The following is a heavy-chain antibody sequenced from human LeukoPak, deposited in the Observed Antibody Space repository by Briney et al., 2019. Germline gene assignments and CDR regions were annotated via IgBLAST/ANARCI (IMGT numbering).Heavy chain of an antibody. Sequence: PSETLSLTCTVSGGSISSSNYYWGWIRQPPGQGLEWIVTIYYSGSTYYNPSLKSRVTISVDTSKNQFSLKLSSVTAADTAMYYCARLSITAYYFDYWGQGTLVSVSS. CDR1: GGSISSSNYY. CDR3: ARLSITAYYFDY. V-gene: IGHV4-39*01. D-gene: IGHD3-10*01. CDR2: IYYSGST. J-gene: IGHJ4*02.